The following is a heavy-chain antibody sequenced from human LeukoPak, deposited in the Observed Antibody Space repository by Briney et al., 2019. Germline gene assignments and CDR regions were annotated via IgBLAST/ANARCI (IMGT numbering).Heavy chain of an antibody. J-gene: IGHJ4*02. CDR2: ISSSSSYI. CDR3: ARRGVYGSGAFYLDY. V-gene: IGHV3-21*01. Sequence: PGGSLRLSCAASGFTFSSYGMHWVRQAPGKGLEWVSSISSSSSYIYYADSVQGRFTISRDNAKNSLYLQMNSLRAEDTAVYYCARRGVYGSGAFYLDYWGQGTLVTVSS. CDR1: GFTFSSYG. D-gene: IGHD3-10*01.